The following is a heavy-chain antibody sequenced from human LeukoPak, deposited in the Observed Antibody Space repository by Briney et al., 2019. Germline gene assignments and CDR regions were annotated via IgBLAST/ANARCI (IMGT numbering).Heavy chain of an antibody. D-gene: IGHD3-10*01. J-gene: IGHJ5*02. V-gene: IGHV6-1*01. CDR3: ARGEYYGSGRFYNWFDP. Sequence: SQTLSLTCAISGDSVSSNSAAWNWIRQSPSRGLEWLGRTYYRSKWYNDYAVSVKSRLTINPDTSKNQFSLQLNSVTPEDTAVYYCARGEYYGSGRFYNWFDPWGQGTLVTVPS. CDR1: GDSVSSNSAA. CDR2: TYYRSKWYN.